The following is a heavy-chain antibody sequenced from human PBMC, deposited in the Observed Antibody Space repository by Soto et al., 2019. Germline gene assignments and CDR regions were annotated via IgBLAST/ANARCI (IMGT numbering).Heavy chain of an antibody. CDR3: ARVALSGYSYGPHNYFDY. CDR1: GGSISSGGYY. J-gene: IGHJ4*02. D-gene: IGHD5-18*01. V-gene: IGHV4-31*03. CDR2: IYYSGSI. Sequence: SETLSLTCTVSGGSISSGGYYWSWIRQHPGKGLEWIGYIYYSGSIYYNPSLKSRVTISVDTSKNQFSLKLSSVTAADTAVYYCARVALSGYSYGPHNYFDYWGQGTLVTVSS.